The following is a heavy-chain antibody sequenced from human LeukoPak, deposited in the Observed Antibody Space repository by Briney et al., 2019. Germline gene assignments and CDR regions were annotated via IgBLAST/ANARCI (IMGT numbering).Heavy chain of an antibody. D-gene: IGHD5-18*01. Sequence: SETLSLTCAVYGGSFSGYYWSWVRQPPGKGREWVGEINHSRSTHYNPSLKTRVTISVDTSNNQFSLKLSSVTAADTAVYYCAREDTAMAYFDYWGQGTLVTVSS. J-gene: IGHJ4*02. CDR2: INHSRST. CDR1: GGSFSGYY. V-gene: IGHV4-34*01. CDR3: AREDTAMAYFDY.